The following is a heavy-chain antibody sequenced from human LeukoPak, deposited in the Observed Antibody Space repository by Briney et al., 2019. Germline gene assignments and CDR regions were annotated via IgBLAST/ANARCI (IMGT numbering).Heavy chain of an antibody. V-gene: IGHV3-21*04. Sequence: SGGSLRLSCAASGFNFNIYTINWVRQAPGKGLEWVSSISSRGTNIYYADSVKGRFTISRDNSKNTLYLQMNSLRAEDTAVYYCARAAVPIDWGQGTLVTVSS. D-gene: IGHD6-19*01. CDR1: GFNFNIYT. J-gene: IGHJ4*02. CDR3: ARAAVPID. CDR2: ISSRGTNI.